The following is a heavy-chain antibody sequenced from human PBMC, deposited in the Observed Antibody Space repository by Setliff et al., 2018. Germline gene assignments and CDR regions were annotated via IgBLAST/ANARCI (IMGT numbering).Heavy chain of an antibody. Sequence: PGGSLRLSCEASGFIFSSLWMSWVRQAPGRGLEWVANINQEGSGRYYVDSVKGRFSISRDNAKSSLYLQMNSLRADDTAVYYCAREELGTAVAAYWGQGTLVTVSS. V-gene: IGHV3-7*01. D-gene: IGHD6-19*01. CDR2: INQEGSGR. CDR3: AREELGTAVAAY. CDR1: GFIFSSLW. J-gene: IGHJ4*02.